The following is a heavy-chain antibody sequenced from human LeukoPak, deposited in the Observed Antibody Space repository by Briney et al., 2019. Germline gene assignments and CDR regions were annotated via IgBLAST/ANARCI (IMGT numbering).Heavy chain of an antibody. V-gene: IGHV3-21*01. Sequence: GGPLRLSCAASGFTFSRNSMNWVRQAPGKGLEWVSSISSSSIYIYYADSVKGRFTISRDNAKNSLYLQMNSLRAEDTAVYYCARGASVVAGSDDAFDIWGQGTMVTVSS. J-gene: IGHJ3*02. CDR3: ARGASVVAGSDDAFDI. CDR2: ISSSSIYI. D-gene: IGHD6-19*01. CDR1: GFTFSRNS.